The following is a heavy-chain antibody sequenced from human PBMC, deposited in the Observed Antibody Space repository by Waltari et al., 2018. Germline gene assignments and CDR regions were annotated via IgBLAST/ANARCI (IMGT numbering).Heavy chain of an antibody. J-gene: IGHJ4*02. V-gene: IGHV2-5*05. Sequence: QITLKESGPTLVKPTQTLTLPCSFSGFSIRSRKMGVGWVRQPPGKALEWLAIIYWDDDARYAPSLTSRLTITKDTSKNQVVLSMTNMDPVDTGTYYCVQTDGRFGELYDFDYWGQGTLITVSS. D-gene: IGHD3-10*01. CDR1: GFSIRSRKMG. CDR2: IYWDDDA. CDR3: VQTDGRFGELYDFDY.